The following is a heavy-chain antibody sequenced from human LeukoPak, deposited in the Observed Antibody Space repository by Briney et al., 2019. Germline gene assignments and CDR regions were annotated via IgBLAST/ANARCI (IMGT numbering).Heavy chain of an antibody. CDR2: IYHSGAS. CDR3: ARDLNCSGGTCYFDP. Sequence: SETLSLTCTVSSYSISSGYFWAWIRQPPGKGLEWIGSIYHSGASHYNPSLKSRVTISLDTSKNQFSLRLTPVTAADTALYYCARDLNCSGGTCYFDPWGQGSLVTVSS. D-gene: IGHD2-15*01. CDR1: SYSISSGYF. J-gene: IGHJ5*02. V-gene: IGHV4-38-2*02.